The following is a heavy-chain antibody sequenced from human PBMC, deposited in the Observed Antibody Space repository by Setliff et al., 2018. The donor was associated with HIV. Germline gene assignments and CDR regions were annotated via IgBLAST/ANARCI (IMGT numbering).Heavy chain of an antibody. Sequence: GESLKISCRGSGFNFTNYWIGWVRQMPGKGLEWMGIVYPGDSDARYSPFFRGHFTISADKSITTAYLQWSSLKASDTAMYYCAKRRASGSLLDTFDVWGQGTMVTVSS. CDR1: GFNFTNYW. D-gene: IGHD1-26*01. CDR2: VYPGDSDA. CDR3: AKRRASGSLLDTFDV. J-gene: IGHJ3*01. V-gene: IGHV5-51*01.